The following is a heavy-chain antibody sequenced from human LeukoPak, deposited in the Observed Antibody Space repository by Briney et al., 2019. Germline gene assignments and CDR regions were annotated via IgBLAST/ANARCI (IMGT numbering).Heavy chain of an antibody. Sequence: ASVKVSCKTSGYTFTGYYMHWVRQAPGQGLEWMGWINPNSGGTNYAQKFQGRVTVTRDTSISTAYMELSRLRSDDTAVYYCARGSGGRWDFDYWGQGTLVTVSS. CDR3: ARGSGGRWDFDY. V-gene: IGHV1-2*02. CDR1: GYTFTGYY. CDR2: INPNSGGT. D-gene: IGHD2-15*01. J-gene: IGHJ4*02.